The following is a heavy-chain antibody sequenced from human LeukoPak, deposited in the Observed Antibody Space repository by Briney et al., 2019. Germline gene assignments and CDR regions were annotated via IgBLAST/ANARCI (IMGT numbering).Heavy chain of an antibody. V-gene: IGHV1-2*06. Sequence: ASVKVSCKASGYTFTGYYMHWVRQAPAQGHEWMGRINPNSGGTNYAQKFQGRVTMTRDTTISTAYMELSRLRSDDTAVYYCARETSGYDAFDIWGQGTMVTVSS. CDR1: GYTFTGYY. J-gene: IGHJ3*02. CDR2: INPNSGGT. CDR3: ARETSGYDAFDI. D-gene: IGHD5-12*01.